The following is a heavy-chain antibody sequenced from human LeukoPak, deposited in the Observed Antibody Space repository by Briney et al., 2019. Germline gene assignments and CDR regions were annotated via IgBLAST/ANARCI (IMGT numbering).Heavy chain of an antibody. CDR2: ITYDGSNK. Sequence: PGGSLRLSCAASGFTFSSYGMHWVRQAPGKGLEWVAVITYDGSNKYYADSVKGRFTISRDNSKNTLYLQMNSLRAEDTAVYYCAKDRGDYGSGSYYNAPYFDYWGQGTLVTVSS. CDR3: AKDRGDYGSGSYYNAPYFDY. CDR1: GFTFSSYG. D-gene: IGHD3-10*01. J-gene: IGHJ4*02. V-gene: IGHV3-30*18.